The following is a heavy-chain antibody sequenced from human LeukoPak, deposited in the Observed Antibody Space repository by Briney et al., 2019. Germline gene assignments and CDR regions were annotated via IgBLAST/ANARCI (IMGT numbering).Heavy chain of an antibody. J-gene: IGHJ4*02. CDR2: THHSGSS. V-gene: IGHV4-38-2*01. CDR3: VRLGDNLSFDY. D-gene: IGHD4/OR15-4a*01. Sequence: SETLSLTCAVSGYSITNDYYWGCIRQPPGKGLEWIGNTHHSGSSYYNPSLKSRVTMSVDTSKNQFSLNLSSVTAADTAVYYCVRLGDNLSFDYWGQGTLVTVSP. CDR1: GYSITNDYY.